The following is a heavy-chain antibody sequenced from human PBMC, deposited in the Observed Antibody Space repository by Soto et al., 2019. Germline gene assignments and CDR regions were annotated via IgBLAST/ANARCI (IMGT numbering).Heavy chain of an antibody. Sequence: QVQLVESGGGVVQPGKSLRLSCAASGFTFSNYGMHWVRQAPGTGLEWVAVMSYDGSKKYYADSVKGRFTISRDNSKNTLYLQINSLRAEDTAVYYCAKEAWGYCSGGTCYSFDYWGQGPLVTVSS. CDR2: MSYDGSKK. CDR1: GFTFSNYG. D-gene: IGHD2-15*01. CDR3: AKEAWGYCSGGTCYSFDY. V-gene: IGHV3-30*18. J-gene: IGHJ4*02.